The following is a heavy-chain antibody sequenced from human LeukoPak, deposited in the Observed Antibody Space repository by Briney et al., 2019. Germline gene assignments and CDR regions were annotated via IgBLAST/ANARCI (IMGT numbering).Heavy chain of an antibody. V-gene: IGHV3-23*01. D-gene: IGHD5-18*01. CDR3: AKDPLNTVMVSPTFDY. CDR1: GFTFSSYA. Sequence: GRSLRLSCAASGFTFSSYAMHWVRQAPGKGLEWVSGISGSGDDTYYAASVKGRFTVSRDTSKNTLYLQMNSLRAEDTAVYYCAKDPLNTVMVSPTFDYWGQGTLVTVSS. CDR2: ISGSGDDT. J-gene: IGHJ4*02.